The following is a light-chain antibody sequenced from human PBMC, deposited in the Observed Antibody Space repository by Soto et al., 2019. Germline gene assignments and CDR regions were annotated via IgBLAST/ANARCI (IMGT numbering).Light chain of an antibody. CDR2: GAS. CDR1: QSVSTF. Sequence: DIQMTQSPSSLSASVGDRVTITCRTSQSVSTFLNWYQLKPGKAPKLLIYGASSLQSGVPSRFSGSESGTDFTLSISSLQPEDFATYYCQQIFSTWLIFG. CDR3: QQIFSTWLI. V-gene: IGKV1-39*01. J-gene: IGKJ2*01.